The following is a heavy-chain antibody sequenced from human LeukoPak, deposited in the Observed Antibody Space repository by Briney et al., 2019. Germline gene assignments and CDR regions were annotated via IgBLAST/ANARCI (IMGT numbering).Heavy chain of an antibody. CDR1: GGTFSSYA. CDR3: ARESGYCSSTSCYGYYYYMDV. J-gene: IGHJ6*03. V-gene: IGHV1-69*13. CDR2: IIPIFGTA. D-gene: IGHD2-2*01. Sequence: SVKVSCKASGGTFSSYAISWVRQAPGQGLEWMGGIIPIFGTANYAQKFQGRVTITADESTSTAYMEPSSLRSEDTAVYYCARESGYCSSTSCYGYYYYMDVWGKGTTVTVSS.